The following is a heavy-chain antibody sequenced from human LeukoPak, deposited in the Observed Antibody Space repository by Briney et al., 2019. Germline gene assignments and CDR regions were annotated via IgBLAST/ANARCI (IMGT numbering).Heavy chain of an antibody. CDR2: IDTAGDT. V-gene: IGHV3-13*01. CDR1: GFTLSNYD. D-gene: IGHD2-2*01. CDR3: ARGSCSSSSCYERLNGLDV. Sequence: PGGSLRLSCAASGFTLSNYDMHWVRQATGKGLEWVSSIDTAGDTYYPGSVKGRFTISRENAKKSFYLQMNSLRAGDTAVYYCARGSCSSSSCYERLNGLDVWGQGTTVTVSS. J-gene: IGHJ6*02.